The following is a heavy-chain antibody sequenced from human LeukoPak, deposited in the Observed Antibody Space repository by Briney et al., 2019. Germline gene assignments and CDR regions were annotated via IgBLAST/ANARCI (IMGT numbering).Heavy chain of an antibody. Sequence: GGSLRLSCAASGFTVSSNYMSWVRQAPGKGLEWVSVIYSGGSTYYADSVKGRFTISRHNSKNTLYLQINSLRAEDTAVYYCARGHLYCSGGSCYSGTYYFDYWGQGTLVTVSS. J-gene: IGHJ4*02. V-gene: IGHV3-53*04. D-gene: IGHD2-15*01. CDR2: IYSGGST. CDR3: ARGHLYCSGGSCYSGTYYFDY. CDR1: GFTVSSNY.